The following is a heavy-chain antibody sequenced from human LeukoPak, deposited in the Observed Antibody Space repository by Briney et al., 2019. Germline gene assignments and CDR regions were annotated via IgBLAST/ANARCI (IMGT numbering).Heavy chain of an antibody. V-gene: IGHV7-4-1*02. CDR1: YTFTSXX. Sequence: YTFTSXXXXXXXXAXXXXXXXMGWINTNTGNPTYAQGFTGRFVFSLDTSVSTAYLQISSLKAEDTAVYYCARSIAAAGHFDYWGQGTLVTVSS. CDR2: INTNTGNP. J-gene: IGHJ4*02. D-gene: IGHD6-13*01. CDR3: ARSIAAAGHFDY.